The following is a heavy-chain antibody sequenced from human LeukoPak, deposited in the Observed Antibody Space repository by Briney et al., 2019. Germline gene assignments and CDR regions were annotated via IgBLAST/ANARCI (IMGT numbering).Heavy chain of an antibody. Sequence: GGSLRLSCAASGFTFSSYSMNWVRQAPGKGLEWVSSISSSSSYIYYADSVKGRFTISRDNAKNSLYLQMNSLRAEDTAVYYCARDLVGGSQFDYWGQGTLVTVSS. V-gene: IGHV3-21*01. CDR1: GFTFSSYS. J-gene: IGHJ4*02. D-gene: IGHD1-26*01. CDR2: ISSSSSYI. CDR3: ARDLVGGSQFDY.